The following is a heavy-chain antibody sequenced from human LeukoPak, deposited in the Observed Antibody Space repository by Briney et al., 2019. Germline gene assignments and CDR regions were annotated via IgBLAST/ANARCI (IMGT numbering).Heavy chain of an antibody. J-gene: IGHJ4*02. CDR2: INWNGETI. V-gene: IGHV3-20*04. Sequence: GGSVRLLCAASRFTFSSYSMEWLRQAPGKGPEWLTGINWNGETIDYRDSVKARFTITSDSARRSVYLQMNSLRDEDTALYCCAKEKGANWDPFGYWGRRTLVIVSS. D-gene: IGHD7-27*01. CDR3: AKEKGANWDPFGY. CDR1: RFTFSSYS.